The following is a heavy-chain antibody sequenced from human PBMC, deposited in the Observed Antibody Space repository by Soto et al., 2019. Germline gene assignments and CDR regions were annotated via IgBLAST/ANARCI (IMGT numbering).Heavy chain of an antibody. CDR2: ISSNGVGT. D-gene: IGHD6-6*01. V-gene: IGHV3-64*01. J-gene: IGHJ6*03. CDR1: GFTLSGYA. Sequence: EVQLAESGGGLAQPGGSLRLSCAASGFTLSGYAMDWFRQAPGKGLEYVSGISSNGVGTYYAKSVQGRFTISRDNSKNTVYLQMGSLRPEDMAVYYCARRARPDFYYMDVWGKGTTVTVSS. CDR3: ARRARPDFYYMDV.